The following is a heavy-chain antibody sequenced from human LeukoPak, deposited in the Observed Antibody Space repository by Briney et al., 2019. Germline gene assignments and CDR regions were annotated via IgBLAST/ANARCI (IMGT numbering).Heavy chain of an antibody. CDR2: ISAGNGNT. J-gene: IGHJ4*02. V-gene: IGHV1-18*01. D-gene: IGHD3-10*01. CDR1: GYTFTNYG. CDR3: VVWFGELFDY. Sequence: ASVKVSCKASGYTFTNYGISWVRQAPGQGLEWMGWISAGNGNTKYSQKFQGRVTITRDTSASTAYMELSSLRSEDTAVYYCVVWFGELFDYWGQGTLVTVSS.